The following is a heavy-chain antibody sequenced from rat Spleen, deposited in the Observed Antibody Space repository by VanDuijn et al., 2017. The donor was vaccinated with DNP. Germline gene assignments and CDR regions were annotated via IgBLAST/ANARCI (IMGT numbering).Heavy chain of an antibody. CDR1: GFTFSDYD. CDR2: ISPRGGST. CDR3: STHPAAYY. J-gene: IGHJ2*01. Sequence: EVQLVESGGGLVQPGRSLRLSCAASGFTFSDYDMVWVRQAPTKGLEWVASISPRGGSTYYRDSVKGRFSISRDNAKSTLFLQMDSLRSEDTATYHCSTHPAAYYWGQGVMVTVSS. D-gene: IGHD1-2*01. V-gene: IGHV5-25*01.